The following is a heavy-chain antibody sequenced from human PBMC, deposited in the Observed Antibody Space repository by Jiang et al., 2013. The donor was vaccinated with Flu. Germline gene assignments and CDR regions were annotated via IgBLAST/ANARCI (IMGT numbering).Heavy chain of an antibody. D-gene: IGHD3-9*01. Sequence: QTLSLTCAISGDSVSSNSAAWNWIRQSPSRGLEWLGRTYYRSKWYNDYAVSVKSRITINPDTSKNQFSLQLNSVTPEDTAVYYCARDQGGGRGFDWGLFRGKGFDYWGQGTLVTVSS. J-gene: IGHJ4*02. CDR1: GDSVSSNSAA. V-gene: IGHV6-1*01. CDR3: ARDQGGGRGFDWGLFRGKGFDY. CDR2: TYYRSKWYN.